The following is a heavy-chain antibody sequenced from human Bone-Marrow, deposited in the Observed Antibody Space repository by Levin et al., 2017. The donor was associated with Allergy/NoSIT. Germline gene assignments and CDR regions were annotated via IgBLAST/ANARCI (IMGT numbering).Heavy chain of an antibody. CDR2: IWYDGSNK. CDR1: GFTFSRYG. V-gene: IGHV3-33*01. CDR3: ARDMMVRGAIPMDV. Sequence: PGESLKISCEASGFTFSRYGMHWVRQAPGKGLEWVAIIWYDGSNKDYADSVKGRFTISRDNSKNMLYLQMNSLKVEDTAVYYCARDMMVRGAIPMDVWGQGTTVTVSS. D-gene: IGHD3-10*01. J-gene: IGHJ6*02.